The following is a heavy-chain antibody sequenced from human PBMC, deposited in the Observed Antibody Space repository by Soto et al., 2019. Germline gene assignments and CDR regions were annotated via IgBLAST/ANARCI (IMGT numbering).Heavy chain of an antibody. J-gene: IGHJ6*02. CDR2: INHSGST. D-gene: IGHD5-18*01. Sequence: PAETLSLTCAVYGGSFSGYYWSWIRQPPGKGLEWIGEINHSGSTNYNPSLKRRVTISVDTSKNQFSLKLSSVTAADTAVYYCARGGMRYSYGLYYYYYGMDVWGQGTTVTVSS. V-gene: IGHV4-34*01. CDR1: GGSFSGYY. CDR3: ARGGMRYSYGLYYYYYGMDV.